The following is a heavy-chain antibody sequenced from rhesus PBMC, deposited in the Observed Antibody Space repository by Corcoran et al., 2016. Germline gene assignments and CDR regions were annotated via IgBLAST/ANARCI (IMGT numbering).Heavy chain of an antibody. CDR1: GGSMSGYY. CDR3: AKSPAIAAADS. J-gene: IGHJ4*01. CDR2: IGGSRGST. Sequence: QVQLQESGPGVVKPSETLSLTCAVSGGSMSGYYLWSWIRQPPGKGLEWIGYIGGSRGSTNNNPSLKNRVTISKDTSKNQFSLRLTSVTAADTAVYFCAKSPAIAAADSWGQGVLVTVSS. D-gene: IGHD6-25*01. V-gene: IGHV4-127*01.